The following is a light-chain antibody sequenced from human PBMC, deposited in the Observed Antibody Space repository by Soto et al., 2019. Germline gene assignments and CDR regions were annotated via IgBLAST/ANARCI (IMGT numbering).Light chain of an antibody. V-gene: IGKV2-28*01. J-gene: IGKJ5*01. CDR3: MQALQTPIT. Sequence: DIVLTQSPRSLPVIPGEPASSSCRSSQSLLHTNGYNYLDWYLQRPGHSPQLLIYLGSNRASGVPDRFSGSGSGTEYTLKISRVEAEDVGVYYCMQALQTPITFGQGTRLEIK. CDR1: QSLLHTNGYNY. CDR2: LGS.